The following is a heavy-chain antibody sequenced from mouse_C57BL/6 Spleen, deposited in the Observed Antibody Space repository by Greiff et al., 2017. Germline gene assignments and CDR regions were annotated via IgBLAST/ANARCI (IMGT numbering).Heavy chain of an antibody. CDR3: ARLGNWDWYFDV. CDR1: GYTFTDYN. CDR2: INPNNGGT. Sequence: EVQLQESGPELVKPGASVKMSCKASGYTFTDYNMHWVKQSHGKSLEWIGYINPNNGGTSYNQKFKGKATLTVNKSSSTAYMELRSLTSEDSAGYYCARLGNWDWYFDVWGTGTTVTVSS. J-gene: IGHJ1*03. D-gene: IGHD4-1*01. V-gene: IGHV1-22*01.